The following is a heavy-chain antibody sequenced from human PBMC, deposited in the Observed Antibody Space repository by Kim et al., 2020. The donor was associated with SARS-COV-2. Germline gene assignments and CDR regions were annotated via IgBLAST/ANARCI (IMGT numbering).Heavy chain of an antibody. V-gene: IGHV3-48*03. Sequence: GGSLRLSCAASGFTFTSFAMIWVRQAPGKGLEWVSYIDISGSPIYYTDSVKGRFTISRDNTKHSLYLQMNSLRAEDTAVYYCAGSTAAGRDYWGQGTLVTVSS. CDR1: GFTFTSFA. CDR3: AGSTAAGRDY. D-gene: IGHD6-13*01. J-gene: IGHJ4*02. CDR2: IDISGSPI.